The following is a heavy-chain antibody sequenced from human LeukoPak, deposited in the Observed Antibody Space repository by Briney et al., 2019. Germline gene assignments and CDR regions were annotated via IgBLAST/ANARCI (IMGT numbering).Heavy chain of an antibody. CDR2: FKSNTDGGTT. CDR3: TTKGPIGVLGSDP. CDR1: GFTISNGS. J-gene: IGHJ5*02. D-gene: IGHD2-2*01. V-gene: IGHV3-15*01. Sequence: GGPMSFSCAASGFTISNGSRSWVRQAPGRGLEGVGSFKSNTDGGTTESVARVKGRFTISIDNSKNTLYLQMNSLKTADTAMYYCTTKGPIGVLGSDPWGQGTLVTVSS.